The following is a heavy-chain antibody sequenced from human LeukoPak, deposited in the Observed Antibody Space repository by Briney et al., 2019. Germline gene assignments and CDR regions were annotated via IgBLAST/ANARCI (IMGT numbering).Heavy chain of an antibody. J-gene: IGHJ4*02. CDR3: AKTQGYSGYDSEFVK. CDR1: GFTFSNYA. D-gene: IGHD5-12*01. CDR2: LTGSGTTT. V-gene: IGHV3-23*01. Sequence: RGSLSPSSAASGFTFSNYAMSWVRQAPGMGLEWVSVLTGSGTTTFYADSVKGRFNISRDNSKDTLYLQMNSLRAEDTAVYFCAKTQGYSGYDSEFVKWGQGTLVTVSS.